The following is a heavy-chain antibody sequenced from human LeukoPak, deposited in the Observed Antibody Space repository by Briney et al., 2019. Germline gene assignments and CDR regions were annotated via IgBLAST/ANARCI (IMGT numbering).Heavy chain of an antibody. Sequence: ASVKVSCKASGYTFTDYYIHWVRQAPGQGLEWMGWINSKSGGPKYAQRFQGRVTMTRDTSISTVYMELNTLISDDTAVYYCARYLSGYDYFDYWGQGTLVTASS. D-gene: IGHD5-12*01. J-gene: IGHJ4*02. CDR3: ARYLSGYDYFDY. V-gene: IGHV1-2*02. CDR1: GYTFTDYY. CDR2: INSKSGGP.